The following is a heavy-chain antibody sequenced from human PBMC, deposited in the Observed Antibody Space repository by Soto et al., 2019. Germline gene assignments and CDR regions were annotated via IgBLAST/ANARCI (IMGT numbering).Heavy chain of an antibody. V-gene: IGHV1-46*01. J-gene: IGHJ6*02. CDR1: GYTFTSYY. Sequence: AASVKVSCKASGYTFTSYYMHWVRQAPGQGLEWMGIITPSGGSTSYAQKFQGRVTMTRDTSTSTVYMELSSLRSEDTAVYYCARALRITGTIGNYYGMDVWGQGTTVTVSS. D-gene: IGHD1-7*01. CDR2: ITPSGGST. CDR3: ARALRITGTIGNYYGMDV.